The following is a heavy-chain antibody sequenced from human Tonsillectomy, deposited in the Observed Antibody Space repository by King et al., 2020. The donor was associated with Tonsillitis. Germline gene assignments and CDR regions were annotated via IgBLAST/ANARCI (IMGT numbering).Heavy chain of an antibody. CDR1: GYTFTSYD. Sequence: VQLVESGAEVKKPGASVKVSCKASGYTFTSYDINWVRQATGQGLEWMGWMNPNSGNTGYAQKFQGRVTMTRNTSISTAYMELSSLRSEDTAVYYCARGLGLLWLGEFGKLFDPWGQGTLVTVSS. V-gene: IGHV1-8*02. CDR3: ARGLGLLWLGEFGKLFDP. CDR2: MNPNSGNT. J-gene: IGHJ5*02. D-gene: IGHD3-10*01.